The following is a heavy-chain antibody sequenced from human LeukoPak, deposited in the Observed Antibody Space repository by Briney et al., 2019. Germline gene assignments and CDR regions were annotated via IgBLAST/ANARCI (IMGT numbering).Heavy chain of an antibody. CDR2: INNDGTRT. V-gene: IGHV3-74*01. Sequence: PGGSLRLSCAASGSTFNNYWMHWVRQVPGKGLVWVSRINNDGTRTNYVDSAKGRFTISRDNAKNTLFLQMNSLGAEDSAVYYCARGNFYSGSGSSPLDYWGQGTLVTVSS. CDR1: GSTFNNYW. D-gene: IGHD3-10*01. J-gene: IGHJ4*02. CDR3: ARGNFYSGSGSSPLDY.